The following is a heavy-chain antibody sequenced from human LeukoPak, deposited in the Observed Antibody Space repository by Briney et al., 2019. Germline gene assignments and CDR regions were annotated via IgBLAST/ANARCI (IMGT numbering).Heavy chain of an antibody. CDR2: IGWNSVKI. J-gene: IGHJ4*02. CDR3: AKAAPGQRLVVDCFDY. Sequence: PGRSLRLSCAASGFTFGNYAMNWVRQVPGKGLEWVSSIGWNSVKIGYADSVKGRFTISRDNAKNSLYLQMNSLRPEDTAFYYCAKAAPGQRLVVDCFDYWGQGILVTVSS. V-gene: IGHV3-9*01. D-gene: IGHD6-13*01. CDR1: GFTFGNYA.